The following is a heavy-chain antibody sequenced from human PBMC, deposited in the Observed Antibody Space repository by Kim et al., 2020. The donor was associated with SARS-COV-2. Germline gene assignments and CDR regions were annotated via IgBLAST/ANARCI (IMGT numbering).Heavy chain of an antibody. CDR3: ARVRFGGIDY. CDR1: GGSVSSGSYY. V-gene: IGHV4-61*01. D-gene: IGHD3-10*01. J-gene: IGHJ4*02. Sequence: SETLSLTCTVSGGSVSSGSYYWSWIRQPPGKGLEWIGYIYYSGSTNYNPSLKSRVTISVDTSKNQFSLNLSSVTAADTAIYYCARVRFGGIDYWGQGTLVTFSS. CDR2: IYYSGST.